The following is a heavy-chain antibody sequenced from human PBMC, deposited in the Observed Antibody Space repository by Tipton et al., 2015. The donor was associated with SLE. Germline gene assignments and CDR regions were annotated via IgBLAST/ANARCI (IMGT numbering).Heavy chain of an antibody. CDR1: RFTFSDYY. J-gene: IGHJ3*02. CDR2: ISSSGSSI. D-gene: IGHD3-3*01. CDR3: ARAPEGFGEADMGASDI. Sequence: GSLRLSCAASRFTFSDYYMNWIRQAPGKGLEWVSYISSSGSSIYYADSVKGRFTISRDNAKNSVYLQMNSLRAEDTALYYCARAPEGFGEADMGASDIWGRGTMVTVSS. V-gene: IGHV3-11*01.